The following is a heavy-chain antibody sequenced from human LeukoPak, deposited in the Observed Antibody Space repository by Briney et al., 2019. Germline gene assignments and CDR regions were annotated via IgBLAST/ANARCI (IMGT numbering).Heavy chain of an antibody. D-gene: IGHD3-16*01. Sequence: GWSLRLSCAASGFTFSSYSMNWVRQAPGKGREGVSYISSSSSTIYYADSVKGRFTISRDNAKNSLYLQMNSLRAEDTAVYYCSKGRPPVAPTELGFMDVWGKGTTVTASS. CDR3: SKGRPPVAPTELGFMDV. CDR1: GFTFSSYS. J-gene: IGHJ6*03. CDR2: ISSSSSTI. V-gene: IGHV3-48*01.